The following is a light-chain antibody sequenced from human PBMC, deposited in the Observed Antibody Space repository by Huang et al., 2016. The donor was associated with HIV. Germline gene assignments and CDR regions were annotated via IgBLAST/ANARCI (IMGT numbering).Light chain of an antibody. V-gene: IGKV3-15*01. J-gene: IGKJ4*01. CDR2: SAS. CDR3: QQYNNWPPLT. Sequence: TVLTQSPGTLSVSPGERAIVSCRASQSVGTNLAWYQHNVGQAPRLLIVSASTRATGIPARFSVSGSGTEFTLTISSLQSEDSALYYCQQYNNWPPLTFGGGTKVEIK. CDR1: QSVGTN.